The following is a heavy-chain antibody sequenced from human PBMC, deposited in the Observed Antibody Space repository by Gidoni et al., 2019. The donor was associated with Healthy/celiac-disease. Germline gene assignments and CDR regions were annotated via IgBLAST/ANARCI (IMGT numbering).Heavy chain of an antibody. CDR2: IRSKAYGGTT. Sequence: EVQLVESGGGLVQPGRSLRLSCTASGFTFGDHAMSWVRPAPGKGLEWVGFIRSKAYGGTTEYAASVKGRFTISRDDSKSIAYLQMNSLKTEDTAVYYCTRVGGYCSSTSCYSYYYYGMDVWGQGTTVTVSS. D-gene: IGHD2-2*02. J-gene: IGHJ6*02. CDR1: GFTFGDHA. V-gene: IGHV3-49*04. CDR3: TRVGGYCSSTSCYSYYYYGMDV.